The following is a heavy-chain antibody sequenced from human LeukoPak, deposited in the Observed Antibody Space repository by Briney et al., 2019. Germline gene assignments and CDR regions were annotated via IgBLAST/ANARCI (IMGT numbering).Heavy chain of an antibody. CDR1: GGSISSYY. V-gene: IGHV4-59*01. CDR3: ARFYGSGSFYYFDY. CDR2: IYYSGST. Sequence: PSETLSLTCTVSGGSISSYYCSWIRQPPGKGLEWIGYIYYSGSTNYNPSLKSRVSISVDTSKNQLSLKLSSVTAADTAVYYCARFYGSGSFYYFDYWGQGTLVTVSS. J-gene: IGHJ4*02. D-gene: IGHD3-10*01.